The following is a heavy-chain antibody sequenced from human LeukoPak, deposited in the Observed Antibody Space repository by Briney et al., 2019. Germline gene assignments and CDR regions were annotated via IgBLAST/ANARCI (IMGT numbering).Heavy chain of an antibody. Sequence: AGGSLRLSCAASGFTFSSYAMSWVRQAPGKGLEWVSAISGSGGSTYYADSVKGRFTISRDNAKNSLYLQMNSLRAEDTAVYYCARVSWELLHAFDIWGQGTMVTVSS. CDR1: GFTFSSYA. CDR3: ARVSWELLHAFDI. D-gene: IGHD1-26*01. J-gene: IGHJ3*02. CDR2: ISGSGGST. V-gene: IGHV3-23*01.